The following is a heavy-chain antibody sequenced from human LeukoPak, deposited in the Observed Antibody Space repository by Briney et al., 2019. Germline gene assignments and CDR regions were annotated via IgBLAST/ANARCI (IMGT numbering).Heavy chain of an antibody. CDR2: IYYSGST. CDR3: ARDGPPFDWPKD. V-gene: IGHV4-30-4*01. Sequence: SETLSLTCTVSGGSISSGDYYWSWIRQPPGKGLEWIGYIYYSGSTYYNPSLKSRVTISVDTSKNQFSLKLSSVTAADTAVYYCARDGPPFDWPKDWGQGTLVTVSS. CDR1: GGSISSGDYY. J-gene: IGHJ4*02. D-gene: IGHD3-9*01.